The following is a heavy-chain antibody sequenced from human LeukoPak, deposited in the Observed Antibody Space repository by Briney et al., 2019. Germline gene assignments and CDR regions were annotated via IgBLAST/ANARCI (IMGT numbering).Heavy chain of an antibody. CDR1: GFTFRTYW. CDR2: IGGDGSNT. V-gene: IGHV3-74*01. Sequence: GGSLRLSCGASGFTFRTYWMHWVRQAPGKGLVWVSRIGGDGSNTNFADSVRGRFAISRDNAKNSLYLQMNSLRAEDTAVYYCARELVVTTYAFDIWGQGTMVTVSS. J-gene: IGHJ3*02. D-gene: IGHD2-21*02. CDR3: ARELVVTTYAFDI.